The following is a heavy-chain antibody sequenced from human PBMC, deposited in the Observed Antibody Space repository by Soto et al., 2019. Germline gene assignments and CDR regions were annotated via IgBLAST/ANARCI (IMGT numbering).Heavy chain of an antibody. CDR1: GYTFSDHD. D-gene: IGHD1-1*01. Sequence: QVQLVQSGAEVKKPGASVKVSCKASGYTFSDHDINWVRQASGQGPEWLGWMNPNSGDTGYAQNFQGRVTMTRDTSMIKAYMELSSLRSEDTAVYYCARVGGNWNDDYFDYWGQGTLVTVSS. J-gene: IGHJ4*02. CDR3: ARVGGNWNDDYFDY. V-gene: IGHV1-8*01. CDR2: MNPNSGDT.